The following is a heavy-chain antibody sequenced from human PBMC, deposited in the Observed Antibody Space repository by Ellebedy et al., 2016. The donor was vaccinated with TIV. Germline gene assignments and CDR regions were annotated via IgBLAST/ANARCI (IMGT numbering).Heavy chain of an antibody. CDR3: CIHNSSGWITSMDY. D-gene: IGHD6-19*01. V-gene: IGHV1-2*04. J-gene: IGHJ4*02. CDR2: INPNSGGT. CDR1: GYTFXXYY. Sequence: AASVKVSCKASGYTFXXYYLXXFRPXXSQGLGWMGWINPNSGGTNYAQKFQGWVTMTRDTSISTAYMELSRLRSDDTAVYYCCIHNSSGWITSMDYWGQGTLVTVSS.